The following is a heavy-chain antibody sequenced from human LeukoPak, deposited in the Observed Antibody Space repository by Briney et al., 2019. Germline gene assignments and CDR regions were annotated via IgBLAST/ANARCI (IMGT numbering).Heavy chain of an antibody. CDR1: GYTFTSYY. V-gene: IGHV1-46*01. CDR3: ARAGIVGAKTLGLRSAFDI. J-gene: IGHJ3*02. Sequence: ASVKVSCKASGYTFTSYYMHWVRQAPGQGLEWMGIINPSGSSTSYAQKFQGRVTMTRDTSTSTVYMELSSLRSDDTAVYYCARAGIVGAKTLGLRSAFDIWGQGTMVTVSS. D-gene: IGHD1-26*01. CDR2: INPSGSST.